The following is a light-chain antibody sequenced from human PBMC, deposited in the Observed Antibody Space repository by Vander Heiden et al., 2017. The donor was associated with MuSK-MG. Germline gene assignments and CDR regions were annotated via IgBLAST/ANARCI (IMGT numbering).Light chain of an antibody. J-gene: IGLJ3*02. Sequence: QSALTQPASVAWSHGQTITISCAGACDAACGYKCVSCHQQHPANAHNLLIYGVRNRPAVVASRFSGSKSGNTSSLTIAGFQAEVDADYDCSTYTSSDWVFGGGTKLTVL. CDR2: GVR. CDR1: CDAACGYKC. CDR3: STYTSSDWV. V-gene: IGLV2-14*01.